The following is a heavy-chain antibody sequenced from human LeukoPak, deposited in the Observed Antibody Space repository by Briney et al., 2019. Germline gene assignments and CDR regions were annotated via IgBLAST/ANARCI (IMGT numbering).Heavy chain of an antibody. Sequence: GASVKVSCKASGGTFSSYAISWVRQAPGQGLEWMGRIIPIFGIANYAQKFQGRVTITADKSTSTAYMELSSLRSEDTAVYYCARDLSGVLDSSGHYYWNWFDPWGQGTLVTVSS. V-gene: IGHV1-69*04. CDR3: ARDLSGVLDSSGHYYWNWFDP. D-gene: IGHD3-22*01. CDR1: GGTFSSYA. CDR2: IIPIFGIA. J-gene: IGHJ5*02.